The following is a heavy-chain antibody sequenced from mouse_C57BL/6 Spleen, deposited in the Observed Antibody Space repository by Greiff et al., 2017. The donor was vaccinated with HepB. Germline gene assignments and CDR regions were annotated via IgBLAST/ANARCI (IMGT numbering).Heavy chain of an antibody. V-gene: IGHV1-76*01. J-gene: IGHJ3*01. Sequence: VQGVESGAELVRPGASVKLSCKASGYTFTDYYINWVKQRPGQGLEWIARIYPGSGNTYYNEKFKGKATLTAEKASSTAYMQLSILTSEDSAVYFCARLLAPFAYWGQGTLGTVSA. CDR2: IYPGSGNT. D-gene: IGHD1-1*01. CDR3: ARLLAPFAY. CDR1: GYTFTDYY.